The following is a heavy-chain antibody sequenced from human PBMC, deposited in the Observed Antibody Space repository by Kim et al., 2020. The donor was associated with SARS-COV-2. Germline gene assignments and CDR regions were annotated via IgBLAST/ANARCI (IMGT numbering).Heavy chain of an antibody. D-gene: IGHD6-6*01. CDR3: AKGRYSSSSNYFDY. CDR1: GFTFGDYA. Sequence: GGSLRLSCEASGFTFGDYAMYWVRQAPGKGLEWVSGISWNSGNMDYADSVKGRFTISRDNAKNSLYLEMNSLRVEDTALYYCAKGRYSSSSNYFDYWGQGTLVTVSS. CDR2: ISWNSGNM. J-gene: IGHJ4*02. V-gene: IGHV3-9*01.